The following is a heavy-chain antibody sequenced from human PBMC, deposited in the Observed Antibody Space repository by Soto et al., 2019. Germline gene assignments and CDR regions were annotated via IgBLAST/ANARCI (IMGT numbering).Heavy chain of an antibody. CDR1: GVTCRIYG. CDR2: ISYDGSYK. D-gene: IGHD3-16*01. V-gene: IGHV3-30*18. Sequence: GGSMRLSCTASGVTCRIYGMHWARQAPGRGLEWVAVISYDGSYKSYEDSVKGRFTIARDNYKNTLHLQMDSLRAEDTAVYYCAKNFITLSPDLYFDSWGQGTLVTVSS. CDR3: AKNFITLSPDLYFDS. J-gene: IGHJ4*02.